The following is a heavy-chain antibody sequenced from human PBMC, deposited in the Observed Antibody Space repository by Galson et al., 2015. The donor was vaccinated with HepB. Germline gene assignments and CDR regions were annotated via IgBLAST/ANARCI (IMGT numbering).Heavy chain of an antibody. D-gene: IGHD2-2*01. V-gene: IGHV3-21*01. J-gene: IGHJ6*03. CDR3: ARGREVVPAALYYYYYYMDV. Sequence: SLRLSCAASGFTFSSYSMNWVRQAPGKGLEWVSSISSSSSYIYYADSVKGRFTISRDNAKNSLYLQMNSLRAEDTAVYYCARGREVVPAALYYYYYYMDVWGKGTTVTVSS. CDR1: GFTFSSYS. CDR2: ISSSSSYI.